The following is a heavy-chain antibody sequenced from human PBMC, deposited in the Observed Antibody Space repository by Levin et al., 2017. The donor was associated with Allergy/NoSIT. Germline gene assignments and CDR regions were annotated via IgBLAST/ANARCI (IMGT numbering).Heavy chain of an antibody. Sequence: ASVKVSCKGSGYSFTSYWISWVRQMPGKGLEWMGRIDPSDSYTNYSPSFQGHVTISADKSISSAYLQWSSLKASDTAMYYCARPRITMVRGVIIDAFDIWGQGTMVTVSS. CDR1: GYSFTSYW. D-gene: IGHD3-10*01. V-gene: IGHV5-10-1*01. J-gene: IGHJ3*02. CDR3: ARPRITMVRGVIIDAFDI. CDR2: IDPSDSYT.